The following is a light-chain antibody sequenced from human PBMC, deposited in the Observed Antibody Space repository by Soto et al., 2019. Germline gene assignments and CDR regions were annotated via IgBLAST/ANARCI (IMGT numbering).Light chain of an antibody. V-gene: IGLV2-14*03. CDR3: SAYTVSRTYV. CDR2: NVY. Sequence: QSVLTQPASVSGSPVQSITISCTGTSSDVGAYNFDSWHQQHPGKAPKLMIYNVYDRPSGISYRFSGSKSGNTASLTISGLQGEDEADYYCSAYTVSRTYVFGTGTQVTVL. CDR1: SSDVGAYNF. J-gene: IGLJ1*01.